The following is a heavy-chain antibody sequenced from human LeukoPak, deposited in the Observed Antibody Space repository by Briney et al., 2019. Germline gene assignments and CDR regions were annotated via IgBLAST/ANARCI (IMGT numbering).Heavy chain of an antibody. CDR3: ARDLPVQH. CDR1: GFTFSSYA. V-gene: IGHV3-30*14. CDR2: ISYDGSNK. Sequence: GGSLGLSCAASGFTFSSYAMHWVRQAPGKGLEWVAVISYDGSNKYYADSVKGRFTISRDNSKNTLYLQMNSLRAEDTAVYYCARDLPVQHWGQGTLVTVSS. J-gene: IGHJ1*01.